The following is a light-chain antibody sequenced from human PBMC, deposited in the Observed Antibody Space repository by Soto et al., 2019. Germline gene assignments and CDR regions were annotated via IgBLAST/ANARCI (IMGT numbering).Light chain of an antibody. CDR2: DAS. Sequence: EIVLTQSPATLSLSPGERATLSCRASQSVSSYLAWYQQKPGQAPRLLIYDASNRATGIPARFSGSGSGTDLTLTIISLEPEDFAVYYCQQRSNWPPRFTFGPGPTVDIK. J-gene: IGKJ3*01. CDR1: QSVSSY. V-gene: IGKV3-11*01. CDR3: QQRSNWPPRFT.